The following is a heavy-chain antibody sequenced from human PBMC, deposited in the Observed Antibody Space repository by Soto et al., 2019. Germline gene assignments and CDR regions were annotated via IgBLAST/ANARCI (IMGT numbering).Heavy chain of an antibody. CDR3: TRANYDILTGYYNHYFDY. D-gene: IGHD3-9*01. CDR1: GYTLTELS. J-gene: IGHJ4*02. V-gene: IGHV1-24*01. Sequence: ASVKVSCKVSGYTLTELSMHWVRQAPGKGLEWMGGFDPEDGETIYAQKLQGRVTMTEDTSTDTAYMELSSLKTEDTAVYYCTRANYDILTGYYNHYFDYWGQGTLVTVSS. CDR2: FDPEDGET.